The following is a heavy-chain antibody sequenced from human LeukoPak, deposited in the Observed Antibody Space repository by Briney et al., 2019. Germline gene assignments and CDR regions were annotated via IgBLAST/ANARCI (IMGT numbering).Heavy chain of an antibody. D-gene: IGHD2-15*01. V-gene: IGHV3-23*01. J-gene: IGHJ4*02. CDR1: GFTFSSYA. Sequence: PGGSLRLSCAASGFTFSSYAMSWVRQAPGKRLEWVSAISGSGGSTYYADSVKGRFTISRDNSKNTLYLQMNSPRAEDTAVYYCAKDPRGSCYYDYWGQGTLVTVSS. CDR2: ISGSGGST. CDR3: AKDPRGSCYYDY.